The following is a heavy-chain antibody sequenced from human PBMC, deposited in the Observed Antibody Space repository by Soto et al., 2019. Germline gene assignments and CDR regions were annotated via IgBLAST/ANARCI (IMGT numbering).Heavy chain of an antibody. Sequence: GESLKISCAASGFTFSSYAMSWVRQAPGKGLEWVSAISGSGGSTYYADSVKGRYTIARDNSKNTLYLQMNSLRAEDMAVYYCEVVVAATREWWEVYNDYWGQGTLVTVSS. CDR1: GFTFSSYA. V-gene: IGHV3-23*01. J-gene: IGHJ4*02. CDR3: EVVVAATREWWEVYNDY. CDR2: ISGSGGST. D-gene: IGHD2-15*01.